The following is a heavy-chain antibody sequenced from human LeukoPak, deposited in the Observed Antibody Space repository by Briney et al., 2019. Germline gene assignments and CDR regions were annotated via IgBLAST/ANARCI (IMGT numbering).Heavy chain of an antibody. Sequence: PGGSLRLSCAASGFTFSDYYMSWIRQAPGKGLEWVSYISSSGSTIYYADSVKGRFTISRDNAKNSLYLQMNSLRAEDTAVYYCARGGAGVYCSSSSCLNYFDYWGQGTLVTVSS. CDR3: ARGGAGVYCSSSSCLNYFDY. D-gene: IGHD2-2*01. CDR1: GFTFSDYY. CDR2: ISSSGSTI. V-gene: IGHV3-11*04. J-gene: IGHJ4*02.